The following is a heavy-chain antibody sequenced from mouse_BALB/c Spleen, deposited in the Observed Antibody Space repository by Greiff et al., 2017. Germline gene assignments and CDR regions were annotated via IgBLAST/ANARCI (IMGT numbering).Heavy chain of an antibody. J-gene: IGHJ4*01. CDR1: GYSITSDYA. Sequence: EVKLMESGPGLVKPSQSLSLTCTVTGYSITSDYAWNWIRQFPGNKLEWMGYISYSGSTSYNPSLKSRISITRDTSKNQFFLQLNSVTTEDTATYYCASYGNYDADYWGQGTSVTVSS. CDR2: ISYSGST. V-gene: IGHV3-2*02. CDR3: ASYGNYDADY. D-gene: IGHD2-10*02.